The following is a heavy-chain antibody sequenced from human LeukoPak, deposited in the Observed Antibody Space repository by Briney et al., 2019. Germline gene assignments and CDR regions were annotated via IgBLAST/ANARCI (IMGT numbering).Heavy chain of an antibody. CDR2: INIDGNSK. Sequence: GGSLRLSCAASGFTFSDYGMNWVRQVPGKGLVSVSRINIDGNSKTYANSVKGRFTISRDNAKNTLYMQMNSLGVEDTAVYYCVRGSSDWNGMDVWGQGTTVTVSS. CDR3: VRGSSDWNGMDV. D-gene: IGHD6-19*01. V-gene: IGHV3-74*01. J-gene: IGHJ6*02. CDR1: GFTFSDYG.